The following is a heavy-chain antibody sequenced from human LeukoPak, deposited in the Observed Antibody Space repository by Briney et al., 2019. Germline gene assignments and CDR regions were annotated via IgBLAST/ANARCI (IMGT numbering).Heavy chain of an antibody. D-gene: IGHD3-3*01. J-gene: IGHJ5*02. CDR2: ISAYNGNT. CDR1: GYTFTSYG. Sequence: ASVKVSCKASGYTFTSYGISWVRQAPGQGLAWMGWISAYNGNTNYAQKLQGRVTMTTDTSTSTAYMELRSLRSDDTAVYYCARDYDFWSGYLVFDPWGQGTLVTVSS. V-gene: IGHV1-18*01. CDR3: ARDYDFWSGYLVFDP.